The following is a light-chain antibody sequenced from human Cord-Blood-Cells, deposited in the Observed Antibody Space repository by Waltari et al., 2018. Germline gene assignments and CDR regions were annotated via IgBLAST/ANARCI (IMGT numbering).Light chain of an antibody. V-gene: IGKV1-39*01. CDR3: QQSYSTLGT. CDR2: AAS. CDR1: QSISSY. Sequence: DIQMTQSPSSPSASVGDRVTITCRASQSISSYLNWYQQKPGKAPKLLIYAASSLQSGVPSRFSGSGSGTDFTLTISSLQPEDFATYYCQQSYSTLGTFGQGTKVEIK. J-gene: IGKJ1*01.